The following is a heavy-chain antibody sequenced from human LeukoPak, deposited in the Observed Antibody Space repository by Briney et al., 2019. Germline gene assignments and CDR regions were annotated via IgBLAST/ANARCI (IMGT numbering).Heavy chain of an antibody. Sequence: PGGSLRLSCAAAGFTFSSYGMHWVRQAPGKGLEWVAVISYDGSNKYYADSVKGRFTISRDNSKNTLYLQMNSLRAEDTAVYYCAKEVTRLGVDTAMFDYWGQGTLVTVSS. J-gene: IGHJ4*02. CDR2: ISYDGSNK. D-gene: IGHD5-18*01. V-gene: IGHV3-30*18. CDR1: GFTFSSYG. CDR3: AKEVTRLGVDTAMFDY.